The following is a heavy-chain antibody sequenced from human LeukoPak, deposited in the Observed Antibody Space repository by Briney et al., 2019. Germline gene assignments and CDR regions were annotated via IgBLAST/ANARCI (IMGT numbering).Heavy chain of an antibody. D-gene: IGHD3-10*01. V-gene: IGHV3-9*01. CDR1: GFTFDDYA. CDR2: ISWNSGSI. CDR3: AKTRNPYYYGSGTYDY. J-gene: IGHJ4*02. Sequence: GGSLRLSCAASGFTFDDYAMHWVRRAPGKGLEWVSGISWNSGSIGYADSVKGRFTISRDNAKNSLYLQMNSLRAEDTALYCCAKTRNPYYYGSGTYDYWGQGTLVTVSS.